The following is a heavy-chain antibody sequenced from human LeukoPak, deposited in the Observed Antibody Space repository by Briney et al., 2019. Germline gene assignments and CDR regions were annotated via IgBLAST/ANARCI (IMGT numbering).Heavy chain of an antibody. V-gene: IGHV4-34*01. CDR3: ARGRANSSGYYYYYGMDV. CDR1: GGSFSGYY. D-gene: IGHD3-22*01. Sequence: SETLSLTCAVYGGSFSGYYWSWIRQPPGKGLEWIGEINHSGRTNYNPSLKSRVTISVDTSKNQFSLKLSSVTAADTAVYYCARGRANSSGYYYYYGMDVWGQGTTVTVSS. J-gene: IGHJ6*02. CDR2: INHSGRT.